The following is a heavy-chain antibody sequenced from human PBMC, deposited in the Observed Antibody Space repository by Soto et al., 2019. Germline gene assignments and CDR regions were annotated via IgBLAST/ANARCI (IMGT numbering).Heavy chain of an antibody. CDR3: ARDVRVQRNFDY. V-gene: IGHV4-30-4*01. J-gene: IGHJ4*02. CDR1: GGSISSGDYY. Sequence: SETLSLTCTVSGGSISSGDYYWSWIRQPPGKGLEWIGYIYYSGSTYYNPSLKSRVTISVDTSKNQFSLKLSSVTAADTAVYYCARDVRVQRNFDYWGQGTLVIVSS. D-gene: IGHD3-10*02. CDR2: IYYSGST.